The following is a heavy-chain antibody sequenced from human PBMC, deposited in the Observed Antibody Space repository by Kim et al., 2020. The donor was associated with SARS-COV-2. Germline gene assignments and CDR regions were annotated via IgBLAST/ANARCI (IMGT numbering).Heavy chain of an antibody. CDR1: GGSISSSSYY. D-gene: IGHD3-9*01. J-gene: IGHJ6*02. V-gene: IGHV4-39*07. Sequence: SETLSLTCTVSGGSISSSSYYWGWIRQPPGKGLEWIGSIYYSGSTYYNPSLKSRVTISVDTSKNQFSLKLSSVTAADTAVYYCARDLVEGRYDILTGYDLYYYYYGMDVWGQGTTVTVSS. CDR2: IYYSGST. CDR3: ARDLVEGRYDILTGYDLYYYYYGMDV.